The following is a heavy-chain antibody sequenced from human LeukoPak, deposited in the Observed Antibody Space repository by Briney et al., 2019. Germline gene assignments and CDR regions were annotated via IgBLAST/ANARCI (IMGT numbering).Heavy chain of an antibody. V-gene: IGHV3-21*01. J-gene: IGHJ4*02. CDR3: ARDMGELVVTSTGFDY. CDR2: ISSSSSYI. Sequence: GGSLRLSCAASGFTFSSYSMNWVRQAPGKGLEWVSSISSSSSYIYYADSVKGRFTISRDNAKNSLYLQMNSLRAEDTAVYYCARDMGELVVTSTGFDYWGQGTLVTVSS. CDR1: GFTFSSYS. D-gene: IGHD2-15*01.